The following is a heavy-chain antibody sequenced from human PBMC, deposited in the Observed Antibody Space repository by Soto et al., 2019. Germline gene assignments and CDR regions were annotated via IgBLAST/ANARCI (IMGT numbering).Heavy chain of an antibody. J-gene: IGHJ6*02. V-gene: IGHV6-1*01. Sequence: SQTLSLTCAISGDSVSSNSAAWNWIRQSPSRGLEWLGRTYYRSKWYNDYAVSVKSRITINPDTSKNQFSLQLNSVTPEDTAVYYCARAIAASPRYYYYGMDVWGQGTTVSVSS. CDR2: TYYRSKWYN. D-gene: IGHD6-6*01. CDR3: ARAIAASPRYYYYGMDV. CDR1: GDSVSSNSAA.